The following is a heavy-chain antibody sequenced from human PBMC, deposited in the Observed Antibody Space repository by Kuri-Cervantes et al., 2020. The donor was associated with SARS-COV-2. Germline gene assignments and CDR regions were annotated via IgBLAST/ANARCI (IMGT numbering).Heavy chain of an antibody. CDR1: GYTFTGYY. CDR2: INPNSGGT. CDR3: ARGGITGTTGNWYFDL. J-gene: IGHJ2*01. V-gene: IGHV1-2*04. D-gene: IGHD1-7*01. Sequence: ASVKVSCKASGYTFTGYYMHWVRQAPGQGLEWMGWINPNSGGTNYAQKFQGWVTMTRDTSISTAYMELSRLRSGDTAVYYCARGGITGTTGNWYFDLWGRGTLVTVSS.